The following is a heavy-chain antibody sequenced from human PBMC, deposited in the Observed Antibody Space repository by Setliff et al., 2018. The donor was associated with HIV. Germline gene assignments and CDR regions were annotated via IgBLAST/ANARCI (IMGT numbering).Heavy chain of an antibody. CDR1: GGSVSSSDYY. D-gene: IGHD3-22*01. Sequence: SETLSLTCTVSGGSVSSSDYYWNWIRQPPGKGLEWIGHIHYSVNTYYNPSLKSRVPISVDTSKNQFSLRLSSVTAADTAVYYCVRETGQYYYDNSGYYYAYDFDHWGQGTLVTVSS. CDR3: VRETGQYYYDNSGYYYAYDFDH. J-gene: IGHJ4*02. V-gene: IGHV4-30-4*01. CDR2: IHYSVNT.